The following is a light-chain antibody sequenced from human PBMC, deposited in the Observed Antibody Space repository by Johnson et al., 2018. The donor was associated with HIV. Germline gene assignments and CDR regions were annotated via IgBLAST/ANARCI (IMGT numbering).Light chain of an antibody. CDR3: GTWDSSLSTGGNV. Sequence: SVLTQPPSVSAAPGQKVTISCSGSSSNIGRNYVSWYQQLPGTAPKLLIFDNNKRPSGIPDRFSASKSGTSATLAITGLQTGDEADYYCGTWDSSLSTGGNVFGTGTKVTVL. CDR2: DNN. J-gene: IGLJ1*01. V-gene: IGLV1-51*01. CDR1: SSNIGRNY.